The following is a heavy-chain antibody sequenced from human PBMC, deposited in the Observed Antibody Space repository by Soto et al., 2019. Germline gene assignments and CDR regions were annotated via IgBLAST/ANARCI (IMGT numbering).Heavy chain of an antibody. J-gene: IGHJ4*01. CDR1: GFTFSGFA. Sequence: GGSPGLSCAASGFTFSGFAMHWFRQASGKGLEWVGRIRSKPNSYATAYAASVKGRFTISRDDSRNTAYLQMNSLKTEDTAVYYCKATRDVYGDYLFDFRGQGTLVTGSS. D-gene: IGHD4-17*01. CDR2: IRSKPNSYAT. V-gene: IGHV3-73*01. CDR3: KATRDVYGDYLFDF.